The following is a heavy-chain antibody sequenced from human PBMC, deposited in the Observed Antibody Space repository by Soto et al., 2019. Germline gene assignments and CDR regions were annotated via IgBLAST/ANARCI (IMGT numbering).Heavy chain of an antibody. J-gene: IGHJ4*02. CDR3: ARLVYDTRLNYLYLDS. CDR2: IHHSAGT. Sequence: QVLLHESGPGLVKPSGTLSLTCTVSGVSISRGDWWSWVRQAPGKELQWIGEIHHSAGTSSHPSLRSRVSLSVDTSKNQFSLNLKSVTAADTGVCYCARLVYDTRLNYLYLDSWGQGLLVTLSS. V-gene: IGHV4-4*02. D-gene: IGHD3-22*01. CDR1: GVSISRGDW.